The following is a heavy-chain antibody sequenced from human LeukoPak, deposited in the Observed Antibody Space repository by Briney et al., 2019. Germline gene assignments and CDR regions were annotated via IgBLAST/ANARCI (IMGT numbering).Heavy chain of an antibody. CDR3: ARLSGYDWESFYDY. Sequence: PSETLSLTCTVSGGSISSYYWSWIRQPAGKGLESIGHISTSGSTNYNPSLKSRVTISVDKSKNQFSLKLSSVTAADTAVYYCARLSGYDWESFYDYWGQGTLVTVSS. CDR1: GGSISSYY. J-gene: IGHJ4*02. V-gene: IGHV4-4*07. D-gene: IGHD5-12*01. CDR2: ISTSGST.